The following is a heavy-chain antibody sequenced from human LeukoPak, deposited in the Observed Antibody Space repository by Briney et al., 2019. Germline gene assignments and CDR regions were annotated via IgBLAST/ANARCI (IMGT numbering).Heavy chain of an antibody. V-gene: IGHV1-2*02. CDR2: INPKSGGT. CDR3: VPSANYYYFDY. D-gene: IGHD1-26*01. CDR1: GYTFINYY. Sequence: ASVKVSCKASGYTFINYYMHWVRQGPGLGVEWMGWINPKSGGTSYPQKFQGRLTMTRDTSISTAYMELSRLGSDDTAVYYCVPSANYYYFDYWGQGTLVTVSS. J-gene: IGHJ4*02.